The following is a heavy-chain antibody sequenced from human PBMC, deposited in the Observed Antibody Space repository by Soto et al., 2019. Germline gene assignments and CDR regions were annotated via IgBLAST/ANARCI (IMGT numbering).Heavy chain of an antibody. V-gene: IGHV4-59*01. CDR1: GGSISSYY. CDR3: GRESTTLVGSGSHYYYGMDV. D-gene: IGHD3-10*01. CDR2: IYYSGST. Sequence: SETLSLTCTVSGGSISSYYWSWIRQPPGKGLEWIGYIYYSGSTNYNPSLKSRVTISVDTSKNQFSLKLSSVTAADTAVYYCGRESTTLVGSGSHYYYGMDVWGQGTTVTVSS. J-gene: IGHJ6*02.